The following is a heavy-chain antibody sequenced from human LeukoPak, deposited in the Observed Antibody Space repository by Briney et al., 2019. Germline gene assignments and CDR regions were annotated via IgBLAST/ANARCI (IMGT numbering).Heavy chain of an antibody. CDR2: IRYDGSNK. J-gene: IGHJ3*02. CDR3: AIFSTTVTTNAFDI. V-gene: IGHV3-30*02. Sequence: GGSLRLSCAASGFTFSSYGMHWVRQAPGKGLEWVAFIRYDGSNKYYADSVKGRFTISRDNSKNTLYLQMNSLRAEDTAVYYCAIFSTTVTTNAFDIWGQGTMVTVSS. D-gene: IGHD4-17*01. CDR1: GFTFSSYG.